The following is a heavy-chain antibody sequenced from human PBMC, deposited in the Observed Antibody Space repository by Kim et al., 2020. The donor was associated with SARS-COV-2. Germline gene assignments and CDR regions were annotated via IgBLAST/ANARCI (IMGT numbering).Heavy chain of an antibody. CDR3: ARAAGYYYYYGMDV. CDR1: GFTFSDYY. J-gene: IGHJ6*02. D-gene: IGHD3-10*01. V-gene: IGHV3-11*04. Sequence: LSLTCAASGFTFSDYYMSWIRQAPGKGLEWVSYISSSGSTIYYADSVKGRFTISRDNAKNSLYLQMNSLRAEDTAVYYCARAAGYYYYYGMDVWGQWTTVTVSS. CDR2: ISSSGSTI.